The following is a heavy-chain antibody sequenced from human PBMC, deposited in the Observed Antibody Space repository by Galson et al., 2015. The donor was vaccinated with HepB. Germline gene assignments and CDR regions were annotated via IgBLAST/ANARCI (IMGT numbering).Heavy chain of an antibody. Sequence: SLRLSCAASGFTFSNYGMHWVRQAPGKGLEWVAVISYDQKNKYYADSLKGRFTISRDNSKNTLYLQMNSLRAEDTAVYYCARDPTVTTPGYYYFYMDVWGKGATVTVSS. J-gene: IGHJ6*03. D-gene: IGHD4-11*01. CDR2: ISYDQKNK. CDR1: GFTFSNYG. V-gene: IGHV3-30*03. CDR3: ARDPTVTTPGYYYFYMDV.